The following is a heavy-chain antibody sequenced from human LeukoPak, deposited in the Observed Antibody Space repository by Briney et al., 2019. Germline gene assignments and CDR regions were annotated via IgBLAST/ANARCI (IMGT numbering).Heavy chain of an antibody. CDR3: ARNYYYYYMDV. V-gene: IGHV3-7*01. CDR1: GFAFSRFW. J-gene: IGHJ6*03. Sequence: GGSLRLSCAASGFAFSRFWMTWVRQAPGKGLEWVANIKYDGSEKNYVDSVPGRFTISRDNAENSLYLQMNSLRAEDTAVYYCARNYYYYYMDVWGKGTTVTVSS. CDR2: IKYDGSEK.